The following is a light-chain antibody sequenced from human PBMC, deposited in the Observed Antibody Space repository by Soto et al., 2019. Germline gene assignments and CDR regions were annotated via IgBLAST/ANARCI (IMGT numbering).Light chain of an antibody. V-gene: IGLV2-14*01. CDR2: EVS. CDR1: SSDVGGYNY. Sequence: QSALTQPASVSGSPGQSIAISCTGTSSDVGGYNYVSWYQQHPGKAPKLMISEVSNRPSGVSNRFSGSKSGNTASLTISGLQAEDEAGYYCSSYTSSSTYVFGTGTKLTVL. J-gene: IGLJ1*01. CDR3: SSYTSSSTYV.